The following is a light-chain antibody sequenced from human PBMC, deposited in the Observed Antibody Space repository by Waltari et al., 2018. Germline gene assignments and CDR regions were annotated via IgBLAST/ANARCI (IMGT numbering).Light chain of an antibody. CDR1: QSVLYSSNHKNF. J-gene: IGKJ2*01. CDR2: WAF. CDR3: QQYYSSPYT. Sequence: DFVMTQFPDSLAVSLGERATINCKSNQSVLYSSNHKNFLAWYHQKAGQPPKWLIYWAFIRGSGVHDRFSGSGSGTDFTLTISSLQAEDGAVYYCQQYYSSPYTFGQGTKVEIK. V-gene: IGKV4-1*01.